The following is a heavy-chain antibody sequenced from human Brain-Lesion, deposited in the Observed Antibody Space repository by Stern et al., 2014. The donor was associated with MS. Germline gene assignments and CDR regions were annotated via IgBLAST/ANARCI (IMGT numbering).Heavy chain of an antibody. CDR3: ARRGDSSSSGFDY. CDR1: GYRFTSNW. V-gene: IGHV5-51*01. D-gene: IGHD6-6*01. J-gene: IGHJ4*02. Sequence: QLVESGAEVKKPGESLKISCKGSGYRFTSNWIGWGRQMPGKGLAWMGIIWPGDSDTRYSRSFQGQVTISADKSISTAYLQWSSLQASDTAMYYCARRGDSSSSGFDYWGQGTLVIVSS. CDR2: IWPGDSDT.